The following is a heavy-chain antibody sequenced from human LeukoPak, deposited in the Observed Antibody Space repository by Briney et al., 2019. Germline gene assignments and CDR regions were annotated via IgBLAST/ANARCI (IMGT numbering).Heavy chain of an antibody. V-gene: IGHV3-21*04. CDR1: GFTFNTYS. J-gene: IGHJ4*02. CDR3: ARSEGTGGPYYFDY. Sequence: PGGSLRLSCAASGFTFNTYSMNWVRQAPGKGLEWVSSISGLSTYIYYPDSIKGRFTISRDNAKHSLFLQVSSLRAEDTAVYFCARSEGTGGPYYFDYWGQGSLVTVSS. D-gene: IGHD3/OR15-3a*01. CDR2: ISGLSTYI.